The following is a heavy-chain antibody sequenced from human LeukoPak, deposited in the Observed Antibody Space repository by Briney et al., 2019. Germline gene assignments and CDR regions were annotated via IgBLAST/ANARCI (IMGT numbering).Heavy chain of an antibody. CDR2: INPNSGGT. J-gene: IGHJ4*02. CDR1: GYTFTNYG. V-gene: IGHV1-2*02. CDR3: ARLPDTAMVSDY. D-gene: IGHD5-18*01. Sequence: ASVKVSCKASGYTFTNYGITWVRQAPGQGLEWMGWINPNSGGTNYAQKFQGRVTMTRDTPISTAYMELSRLRSDDTAVYYCARLPDTAMVSDYWGQGTLVTVSS.